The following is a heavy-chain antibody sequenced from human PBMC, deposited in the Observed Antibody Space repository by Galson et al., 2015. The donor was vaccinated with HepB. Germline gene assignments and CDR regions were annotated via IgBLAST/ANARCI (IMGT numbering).Heavy chain of an antibody. D-gene: IGHD2-15*01. Sequence: PVKVSCKASGYTFPGYNIHWVRQAPGQGLEWMGLMNPNTGGTDYAQKFQGRVTMTRDTSISTAYMEVSRLTSDDTAVYYCAREVVSAHNWFNPWGQGTLVTVSS. V-gene: IGHV1-2*06. CDR2: MNPNTGGT. J-gene: IGHJ5*02. CDR3: AREVVSAHNWFNP. CDR1: GYTFPGYN.